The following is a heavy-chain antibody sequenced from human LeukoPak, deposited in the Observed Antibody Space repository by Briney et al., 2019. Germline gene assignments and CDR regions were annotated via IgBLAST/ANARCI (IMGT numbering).Heavy chain of an antibody. CDR2: TYYRSKWYY. CDR3: ARDPVGGSTIFDY. J-gene: IGHJ4*02. Sequence: SQTLSLTCAISGDSVSSNSDAWNWIRQSPSRGLEWLGRTYYRSKWYYDYAVAVKSRISINPDASKNQFSLQLSSVTPEDTAVYYCARDPVGGSTIFDYWGQGTLVTVSS. V-gene: IGHV6-1*01. D-gene: IGHD1-26*01. CDR1: GDSVSSNSDA.